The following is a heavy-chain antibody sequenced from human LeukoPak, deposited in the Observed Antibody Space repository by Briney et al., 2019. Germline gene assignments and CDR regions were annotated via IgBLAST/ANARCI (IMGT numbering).Heavy chain of an antibody. D-gene: IGHD4-23*01. CDR3: AKLGNPFDYYYYMDV. V-gene: IGHV3-9*03. Sequence: PGGSLRLSCAASGFTFDDYAMHWVRQAPGKGLEWVSGISWNSGSIGYADSVKGRFTISRDNAKNSLYLQMNSLRAEDMALYYCAKLGNPFDYYYYMDVWGKGTTVTVSS. J-gene: IGHJ6*03. CDR1: GFTFDDYA. CDR2: ISWNSGSI.